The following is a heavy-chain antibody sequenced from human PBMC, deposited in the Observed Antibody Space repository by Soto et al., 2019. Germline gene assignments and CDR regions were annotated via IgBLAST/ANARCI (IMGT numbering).Heavy chain of an antibody. Sequence: GGSLRLSCAASGFTFSSVSMNWVRQAPGKGLEWVSAISGSGGSTYYADSVKGRFTISRDNSKNTLYLQMNSLRAEDTAVYYCAKALEPGWVVVVAATPVDYWGQGTLVTVSS. D-gene: IGHD2-15*01. CDR2: ISGSGGST. CDR3: AKALEPGWVVVVAATPVDY. J-gene: IGHJ4*02. CDR1: GFTFSSVS. V-gene: IGHV3-23*01.